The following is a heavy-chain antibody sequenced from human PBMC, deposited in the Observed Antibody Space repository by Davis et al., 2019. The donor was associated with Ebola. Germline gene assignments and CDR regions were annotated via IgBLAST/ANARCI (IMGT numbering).Heavy chain of an antibody. V-gene: IGHV3-30*04. CDR3: AKDTSNIWFDI. D-gene: IGHD1-26*01. CDR1: GFTFSSYA. Sequence: SLKISCAASGFTFSSYAMHWVRQAPGKGLEWVAVISYDGSNKYYADSVKGRFTISRDNSKNTLYLQMNGLRVDDTAIYYCAKDTSNIWFDIWGQGTMVTVSS. CDR2: ISYDGSNK. J-gene: IGHJ3*02.